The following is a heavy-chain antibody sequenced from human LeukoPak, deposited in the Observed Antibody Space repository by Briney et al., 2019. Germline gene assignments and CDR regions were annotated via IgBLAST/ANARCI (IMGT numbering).Heavy chain of an antibody. J-gene: IGHJ6*02. V-gene: IGHV4-31*02. Sequence: LRLSCAASGFTFSDYYMSWIRQHPGKGLEWIGYIYYSGSTYYNPSLKSRVIISVDTSKNQFSLKLSSVTAADTAVYYCARTRRGMDVWGQGTTVTVSS. CDR3: ARTRRGMDV. CDR1: GFTFSDYY. CDR2: IYYSGST.